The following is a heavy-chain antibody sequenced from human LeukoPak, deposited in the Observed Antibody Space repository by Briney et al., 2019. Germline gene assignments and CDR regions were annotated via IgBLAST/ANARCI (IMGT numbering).Heavy chain of an antibody. Sequence: PGGSLRLSCAASGFTLSTYWMSWVRQAPGKGLGWVANIKQDGSEKYYVDSVKGRFTISRDNAKNSLYLQMNSLRVEDTAVYYCAKVAKYYYGSETYYFFNYWGQGTLVTASS. V-gene: IGHV3-7*01. CDR3: AKVAKYYYGSETYYFFNY. CDR2: IKQDGSEK. CDR1: GFTLSTYW. J-gene: IGHJ4*02. D-gene: IGHD3-10*01.